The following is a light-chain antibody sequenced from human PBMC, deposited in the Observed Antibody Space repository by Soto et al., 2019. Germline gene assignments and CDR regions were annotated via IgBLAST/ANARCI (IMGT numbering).Light chain of an antibody. V-gene: IGKV3-15*01. CDR3: QMYNNWVGT. J-gene: IGKJ4*01. CDR2: GAA. CDR1: QSISSN. Sequence: EIVMPQSPDILSVSPGERSTLSFRANQSISSNLAWYQQKPGQAPRLLIYGAATRATGIPARFSGSGSGTDFTLTINSLQSEDFAVYYCQMYNNWVGTFGGGTKVDIK.